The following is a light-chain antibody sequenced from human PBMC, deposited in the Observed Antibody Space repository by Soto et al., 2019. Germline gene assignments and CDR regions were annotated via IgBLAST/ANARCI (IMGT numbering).Light chain of an antibody. CDR1: QNVSSY. CDR3: QQRSNWALS. V-gene: IGKV3-11*01. J-gene: IGKJ4*01. Sequence: EIVLTQSPATLSLSPGERATLSCRASQNVSSYLAWYQQKPGQAPRLLIYDASNRATGIPARFSGSGSGTDFTLTISSLEAEDFAVYYCQQRSNWALSFGGGTKVEIK. CDR2: DAS.